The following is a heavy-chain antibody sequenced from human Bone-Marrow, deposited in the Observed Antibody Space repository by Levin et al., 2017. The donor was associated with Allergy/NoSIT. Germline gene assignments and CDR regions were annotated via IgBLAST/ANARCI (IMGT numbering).Heavy chain of an antibody. J-gene: IGHJ4*02. D-gene: IGHD1-1*01. V-gene: IGHV3-33*01. CDR2: IWFDGSKK. CDR1: GFTFSNHG. CDR3: ARDEAGYNWNDEVIDY. Sequence: PGGSLRLSCAASGFTFSNHGMHWVRQAPGKGLEWVAVIWFDGSKKYYADSVKGRFTISRDNYKNTLYMQMNSLRADDTAVYYCARDEAGYNWNDEVIDYWGQGTLVTVSS.